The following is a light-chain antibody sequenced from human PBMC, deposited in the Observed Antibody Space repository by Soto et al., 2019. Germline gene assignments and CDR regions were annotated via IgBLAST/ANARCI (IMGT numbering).Light chain of an antibody. V-gene: IGKV3-20*01. CDR2: GAS. J-gene: IGKJ2*01. Sequence: EVVLTQSPGTLSLSPGERATLSCRASQSISSKSLAWYQQKLGQAPRLLIYGASSRDTDITDRFSGSGSGTDFTLTISRLEPEDFAVFYCQQYGSSPPTFGQGTTLEVK. CDR1: QSISSKS. CDR3: QQYGSSPPT.